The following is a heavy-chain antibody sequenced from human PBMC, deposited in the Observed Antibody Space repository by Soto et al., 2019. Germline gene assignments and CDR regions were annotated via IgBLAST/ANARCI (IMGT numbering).Heavy chain of an antibody. CDR2: ISAYNGNT. CDR1: GYTFTSYG. CDR3: ARDKLLGRYGDYAYYYGMDV. V-gene: IGHV1-18*01. Sequence: QVQLVQSGAEVKKPGASVKVSCKASGYTFTSYGISWVRQAPGQGLEWMGWISAYNGNTNYAQKLQGRVTMTTDTSTSTAYMELRSLRSDDTAVYYCARDKLLGRYGDYAYYYGMDVWGQGTTVTVSS. D-gene: IGHD4-17*01. J-gene: IGHJ6*02.